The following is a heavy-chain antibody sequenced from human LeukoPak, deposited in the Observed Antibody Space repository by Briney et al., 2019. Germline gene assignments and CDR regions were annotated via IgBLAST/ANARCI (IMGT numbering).Heavy chain of an antibody. CDR3: ARGQWLVDD. Sequence: SETLSLTCTVSGGYISTNSYYWGWVRQPPGKGLEWIGSMYYSGTTYYNASLKSRVTISVDTSKNQFSLKLSSLTAADTAVYYCARGQWLVDDWGRGTLVTVSS. D-gene: IGHD6-19*01. CDR1: GGYISTNSYY. CDR2: MYYSGTT. J-gene: IGHJ4*02. V-gene: IGHV4-39*01.